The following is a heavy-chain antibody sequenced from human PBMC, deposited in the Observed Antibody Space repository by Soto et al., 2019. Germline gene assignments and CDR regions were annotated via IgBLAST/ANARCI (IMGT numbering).Heavy chain of an antibody. J-gene: IGHJ5*02. CDR1: GGSISSYY. Sequence: SETLSLTCTVSGGSISSYYWSWIRQPPGKGLEWIGYIYYSGSTYYNPSLKSRVTISVDTSKNQFSLKLRSVTAADTAVYYCARHSYYYGSTYGCWLDPWGQGTLVTVSS. V-gene: IGHV4-59*04. CDR3: ARHSYYYGSTYGCWLDP. D-gene: IGHD3-10*01. CDR2: IYYSGST.